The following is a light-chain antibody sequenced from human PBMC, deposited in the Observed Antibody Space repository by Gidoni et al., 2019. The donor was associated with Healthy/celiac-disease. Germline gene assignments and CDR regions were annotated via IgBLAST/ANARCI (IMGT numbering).Light chain of an antibody. CDR3: QQYNSYSPYS. V-gene: IGKV1-5*03. CDR1: QSISSW. CDR2: SAS. J-gene: IGKJ2*03. Sequence: DIKMTQSTSTLSASVGDRVTITCRASQSISSWLAWYQQKPGKAPKLLIYSASSLESGVPARFSGSGSGTEFTLTISSLQPDDFATYYCQQYNSYSPYSFGQGTKLEIK.